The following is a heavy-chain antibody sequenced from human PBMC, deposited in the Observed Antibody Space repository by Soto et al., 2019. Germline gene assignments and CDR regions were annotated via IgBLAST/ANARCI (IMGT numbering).Heavy chain of an antibody. CDR3: ARYAVTEYDYYGMYV. CDR1: GGTFSSYA. J-gene: IGHJ6*02. V-gene: IGHV1-69*01. CDR2: LIPIFGTA. Sequence: QVQLVQSGAEVKKPGSSVKVSCKASGGTFSSYAISWVRQSPGQGLEWMGGLIPIFGTANYAQKFQGRVTITEDESTTTAYMELSSRRSEDKAVYYCARYAVTEYDYYGMYVWGQGTTVTVSS. D-gene: IGHD2-21*02.